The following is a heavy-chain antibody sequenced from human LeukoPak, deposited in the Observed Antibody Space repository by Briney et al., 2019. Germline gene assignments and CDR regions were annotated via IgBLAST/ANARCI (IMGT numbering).Heavy chain of an antibody. CDR1: GFTFSNYW. D-gene: IGHD3-22*01. CDR2: FNSDGSST. CDR3: ARPDYYNSRFDP. V-gene: IGHV3-74*01. J-gene: IGHJ5*02. Sequence: GGSLRLSCAASGFTFSNYWMHWVRQAPGKGLVWVSRFNSDGSSTNYADSVKGRFTISRDNAKNTLYLQMNSLRAEDTAVYYCARPDYYNSRFDPWGQGTLVTVSS.